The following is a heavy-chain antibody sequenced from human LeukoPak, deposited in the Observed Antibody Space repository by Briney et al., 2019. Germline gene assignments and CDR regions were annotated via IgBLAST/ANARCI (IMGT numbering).Heavy chain of an antibody. V-gene: IGHV3-9*03. Sequence: PGGSLRLSCAASGFTFSSYSMNWVRQAPGKGLEWVSGISWNSGSIGYADSVKGRFTISRDNAKNSLYLQMNSLRAEDMALYYCAKDKGPSYSRRGASFDYWGQGTLVTVSS. CDR1: GFTFSSYS. CDR2: ISWNSGSI. D-gene: IGHD4-11*01. J-gene: IGHJ4*02. CDR3: AKDKGPSYSRRGASFDY.